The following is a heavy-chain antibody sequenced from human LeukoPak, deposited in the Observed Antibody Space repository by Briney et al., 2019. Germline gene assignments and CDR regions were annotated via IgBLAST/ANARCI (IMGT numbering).Heavy chain of an antibody. CDR2: MNPNSGKT. V-gene: IGHV1-8*01. Sequence: GASVKVSCKASGYTFTSSDINWVRPAPGQGLEWMGWMNPNSGKTGYARKFQGRVTMTKNTSISTAYMEVSSLGYEDTAIYYCARGRPGLASAGTYDFWGQGTLITVSS. D-gene: IGHD6-13*01. CDR3: ARGRPGLASAGTYDF. J-gene: IGHJ4*02. CDR1: GYTFTSSD.